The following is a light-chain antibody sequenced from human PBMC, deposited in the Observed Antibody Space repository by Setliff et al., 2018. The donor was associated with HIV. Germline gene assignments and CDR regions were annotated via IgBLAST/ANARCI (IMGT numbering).Light chain of an antibody. V-gene: IGLV2-23*02. CDR1: SSDVGGYNY. CDR3: CSYAGSSTPYV. Sequence: QSALTQPASVSGSPGQSITISCTGTSSDVGGYNYVSWYQQHPGKAPKLMIYDVTKRPSGVSNRFSGSKSGNTASLTISGLQAVDEADYYCCSYAGSSTPYVFGTGTKVTVL. J-gene: IGLJ1*01. CDR2: DVT.